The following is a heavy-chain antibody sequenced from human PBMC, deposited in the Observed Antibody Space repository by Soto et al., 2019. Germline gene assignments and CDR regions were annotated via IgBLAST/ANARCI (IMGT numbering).Heavy chain of an antibody. CDR3: ARDSRFFTYGGFSIIRYGFDV. Sequence: QAQLQESGPGLVRPSGTLSLTCTVSRFSVTNNKYWNWVRQSPGKALEWIGEIYHSGATYYNPSLRGPAQYSIGQAKNPDPLNLTSVAAADTAVYYLARDSRFFTYGGFSIIRYGFDVLGQGTLVTVSS. CDR1: RFSVTNNKY. V-gene: IGHV4-4*02. J-gene: IGHJ3*01. CDR2: IYHSGAT. D-gene: IGHD2-8*01.